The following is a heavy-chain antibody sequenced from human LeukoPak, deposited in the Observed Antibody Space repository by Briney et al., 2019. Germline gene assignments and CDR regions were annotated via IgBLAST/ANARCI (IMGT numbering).Heavy chain of an antibody. D-gene: IGHD3-10*01. CDR1: GFTFSSYG. CDR3: AKDAGGSGSYWPDYYFDY. V-gene: IGHV3-30*18. CDR2: ISYDGSNK. J-gene: IGHJ4*02. Sequence: GGSLRLSCAASGFTFSSYGMHWVRQAPGKGLEWVAVISYDGSNKYYADSVKGRFTISRDNSKNTLYLQMNSLRAEDTAVYYCAKDAGGSGSYWPDYYFDYWGQGTLVTVSS.